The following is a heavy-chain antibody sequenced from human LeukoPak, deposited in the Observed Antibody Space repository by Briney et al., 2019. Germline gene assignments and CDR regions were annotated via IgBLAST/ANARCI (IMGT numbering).Heavy chain of an antibody. CDR1: GFTFSDYG. J-gene: IGHJ4*02. CDR2: ISGSGIST. V-gene: IGHV3-23*01. CDR3: AKVTYGSGTYGAFDS. D-gene: IGHD3-10*01. Sequence: GGSLRLSCAAAGFTFSDYGMNWVRQAPGKGLEWVSGISGSGISTYYADSVKGRFTISRDNSKNTLYLQMNSLRAEDTAIYYCAKVTYGSGTYGAFDSWGQGTLVTVSS.